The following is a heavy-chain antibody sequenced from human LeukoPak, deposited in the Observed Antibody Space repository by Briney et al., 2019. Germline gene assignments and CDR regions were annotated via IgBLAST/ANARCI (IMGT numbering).Heavy chain of an antibody. J-gene: IGHJ4*02. CDR3: ARPYNYYGSGSYCYGY. D-gene: IGHD3-10*01. V-gene: IGHV3-21*01. CDR2: ISSSSSYI. Sequence: GGSLRLSCAASGFTFSSYSMNWVRQAPGKGLEWVSSISSSSSYIYYADSVKGRFTISRDNAKNSLYLQMNSLRAEDTAVYYCARPYNYYGSGSYCYGYWGQGTLVTVPS. CDR1: GFTFSSYS.